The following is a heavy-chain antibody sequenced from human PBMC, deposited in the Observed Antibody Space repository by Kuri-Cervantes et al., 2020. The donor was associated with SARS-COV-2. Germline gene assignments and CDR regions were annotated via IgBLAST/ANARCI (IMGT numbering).Heavy chain of an antibody. Sequence: SVKVSCKASGDTFTSYYMHWGRQAPGQGLECMGGIIPIVGTANYEQKLQGRVTITADESTSTAYMELSSLRTEDTAVYYCAADLMVCNYGSGSYYIPYLDLWGRGTLVTVSS. CDR2: IIPIVGTA. J-gene: IGHJ2*01. CDR1: GDTFTSYY. D-gene: IGHD3-10*01. CDR3: AADLMVCNYGSGSYYIPYLDL. V-gene: IGHV1-69*13.